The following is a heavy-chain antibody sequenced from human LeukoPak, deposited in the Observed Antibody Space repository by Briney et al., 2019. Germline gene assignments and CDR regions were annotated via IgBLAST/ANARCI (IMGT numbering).Heavy chain of an antibody. D-gene: IGHD3-10*01. Sequence: SETLSLTCTVSGCSIISYYWSWIRQPPGKGLQWIGYIYYSGSTNYNPSLKSRVTISVDTSKNQFSLKLSSVTAADTAVYYCARVRSLDGFDPWGQGTLVTVSS. J-gene: IGHJ5*02. V-gene: IGHV4-59*01. CDR1: GCSIISYY. CDR3: ARVRSLDGFDP. CDR2: IYYSGST.